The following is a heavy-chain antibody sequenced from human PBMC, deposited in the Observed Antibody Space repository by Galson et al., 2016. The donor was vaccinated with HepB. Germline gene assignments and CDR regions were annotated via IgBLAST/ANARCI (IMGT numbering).Heavy chain of an antibody. CDR2: IYYSGTT. Sequence: SETLSLTCTVSGVSISGYYWSWIRQSPGRGLEWIAFIYYSGTTNYNPSLESRVTISLDTSKNQFSLNLRSVTAADTAVYYWAGGGASSEWLDPWGQGTLVTVSS. D-gene: IGHD6-6*01. CDR3: AGGGASSEWLDP. J-gene: IGHJ5*02. V-gene: IGHV4-59*01. CDR1: GVSISGYY.